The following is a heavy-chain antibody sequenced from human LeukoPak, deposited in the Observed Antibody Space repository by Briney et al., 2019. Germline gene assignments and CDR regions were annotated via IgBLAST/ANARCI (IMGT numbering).Heavy chain of an antibody. Sequence: PGGSLRLSCAASGFTFDDYGMSWVRQAPGKGLEWVSGINRNGGSAGYADSEKGRFTISRDNAKNSLYLQMNSLRAEDTALYYCVRGFRGGPFDYWGQGTLVTVSS. CDR2: INRNGGSA. CDR1: GFTFDDYG. V-gene: IGHV3-20*04. CDR3: VRGFRGGPFDY. D-gene: IGHD3-10*01. J-gene: IGHJ4*02.